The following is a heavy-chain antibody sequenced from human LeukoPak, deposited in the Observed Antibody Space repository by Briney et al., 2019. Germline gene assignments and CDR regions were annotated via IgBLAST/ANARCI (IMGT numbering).Heavy chain of an antibody. CDR1: GGSISRYY. V-gene: IGHV4-59*01. Sequence: PSETLSLTCTVSGGSISRYYWSWIRQPPGKGLEWIGYIYYSGSTNYNPSLKSRVTISVDTSKNQFSLKLSSVTAADTAVYYCARVLVRGAYNWFDPWGQGTLVTVSS. J-gene: IGHJ5*02. D-gene: IGHD3-10*02. CDR2: IYYSGST. CDR3: ARVLVRGAYNWFDP.